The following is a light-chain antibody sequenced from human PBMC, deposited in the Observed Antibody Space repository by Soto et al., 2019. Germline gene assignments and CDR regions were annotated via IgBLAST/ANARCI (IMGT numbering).Light chain of an antibody. V-gene: IGLV2-11*01. CDR1: SIDVGGYNY. CDR3: CLYAGSPYV. Sequence: QSVLTQPRSVSGSPGQSVTISCTGTSIDVGGYNYVSWYQQHPGKAPKLMIYDVSKRPSGVPDRFSGSKSGNTASLTISGLQAEDEADYYFCLYAGSPYVFVTGSKVTFL. J-gene: IGLJ1*01. CDR2: DVS.